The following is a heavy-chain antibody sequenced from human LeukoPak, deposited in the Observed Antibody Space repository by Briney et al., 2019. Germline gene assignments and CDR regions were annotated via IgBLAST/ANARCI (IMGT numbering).Heavy chain of an antibody. CDR1: GLTFDDHA. J-gene: IGHJ4*02. CDR3: AKALYSGYDYESY. CDR2: ISWNSGTI. D-gene: IGHD5-12*01. Sequence: GGSLRLSCAASGLTFDDHAMHWVRQAPGQGLQWVSGISWNSGTIAYADSVKGRFTISGDNSKNTLYLQMNSLRAEDTAVYYCAKALYSGYDYESYWGQGTLVTVSS. V-gene: IGHV3-9*01.